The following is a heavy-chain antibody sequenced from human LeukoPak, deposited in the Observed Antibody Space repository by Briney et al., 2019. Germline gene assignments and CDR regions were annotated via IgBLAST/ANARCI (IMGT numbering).Heavy chain of an antibody. CDR1: GFTFSSYW. CDR3: ARDWTHSKYYFDY. CDR2: IKQDGSEK. D-gene: IGHD1-1*01. V-gene: IGHV3-7*01. J-gene: IGHJ4*02. Sequence: GGSLRLSCAASGFTFSSYWMSWVRQAPGKGLEWVANIKQDGSEKYYVDSVKGRFTISRDNAKNSLYLQMNSLRAEDTAVYYCARDWTHSKYYFDYWGQGTLVTVSS.